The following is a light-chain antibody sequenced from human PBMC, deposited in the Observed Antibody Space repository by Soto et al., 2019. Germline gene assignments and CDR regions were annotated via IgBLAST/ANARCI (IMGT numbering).Light chain of an antibody. Sequence: ETVLTQSPATLSLSPGERATLSCRASQSVRSNLAWYQHKPGQAPRLLIYDASNRATGIPGRFSGSGSGTDVTLTMSNREPEDFAVYYCQQRDNWPWTFGQGAKVEMK. CDR2: DAS. CDR3: QQRDNWPWT. CDR1: QSVRSN. J-gene: IGKJ1*01. V-gene: IGKV3-11*01.